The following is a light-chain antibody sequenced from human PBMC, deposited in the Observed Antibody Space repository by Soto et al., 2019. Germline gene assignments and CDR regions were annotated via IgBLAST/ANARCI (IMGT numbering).Light chain of an antibody. CDR1: RSNIGKNY. CDR3: ATWDDSLNGYV. CDR2: RDN. V-gene: IGLV1-47*01. Sequence: QSALTQPPSASGTPGQRVSISCSGSRSNIGKNYVYWLQQLPGTAPKLLIYRDNQRPSGVPDRFSGSRSGTSASLAISGLRSEDEADYFCATWDDSLNGYVSGTGTKVTVL. J-gene: IGLJ1*01.